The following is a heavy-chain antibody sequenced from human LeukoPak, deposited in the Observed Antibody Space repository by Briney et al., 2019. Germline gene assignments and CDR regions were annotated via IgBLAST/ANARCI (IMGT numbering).Heavy chain of an antibody. CDR3: ARDTIYYDSSGYYFNWFDP. J-gene: IGHJ5*02. V-gene: IGHV1-69*04. Sequence: GASVKVSCKASGGTFSSYTISWVRQAPGQGLEWMGRIIPILGIANYAQKFQGRVTITADKSTSTVYMELSSLRSEDTAVYYCARDTIYYDSSGYYFNWFDPWGQGTLVTVSS. CDR1: GGTFSSYT. CDR2: IIPILGIA. D-gene: IGHD3-22*01.